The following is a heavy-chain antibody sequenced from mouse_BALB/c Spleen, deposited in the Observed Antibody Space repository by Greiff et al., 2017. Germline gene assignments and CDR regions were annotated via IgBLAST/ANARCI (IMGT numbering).Heavy chain of an antibody. CDR1: GDSITSGY. J-gene: IGHJ3*01. V-gene: IGHV3-8*02. CDR2: ISYSGST. Sequence: EVQLVESGPSLVKPSQTLSLTCSVTGDSITSGYWNWIRKFPGNKLEYMGYISYSGSTYYNPSLKSRISITRDTSKNQYYLQLNSVTTEDTATYYCARRTARATWFAYWGQGTLVTVSA. CDR3: ARRTARATWFAY. D-gene: IGHD3-2*01.